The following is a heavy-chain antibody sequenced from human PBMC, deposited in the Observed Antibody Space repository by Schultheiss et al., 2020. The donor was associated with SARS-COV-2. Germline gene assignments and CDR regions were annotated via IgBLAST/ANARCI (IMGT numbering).Heavy chain of an antibody. CDR3: AQSMYGKYQFDN. V-gene: IGHV4-39*07. D-gene: IGHD2-2*01. J-gene: IGHJ4*02. CDR2: IYYSGST. Sequence: SETLSLTCTVSGGSISSGSYYWSWIRQPAGKGLEWIGSIYYSGSTYYNSSLKSRVTISVDTSKNQFSLKMTSVTAADTAMYYCAQSMYGKYQFDNWGQGTLVTVSS. CDR1: GGSISSGSYY.